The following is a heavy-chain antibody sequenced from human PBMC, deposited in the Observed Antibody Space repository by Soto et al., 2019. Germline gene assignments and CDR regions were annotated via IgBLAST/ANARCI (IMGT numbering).Heavy chain of an antibody. D-gene: IGHD2-21*02. CDR3: ARSIVVVTALDY. V-gene: IGHV1-3*05. J-gene: IGHJ4*02. CDR2: INAGNGNT. CDR1: GYTFTSYA. Sequence: QVQLVQSGDEEKKPGASVKGSCKASGYTFTSYAMHWLRQAPGQGLEWMGWINAGNGNTKYSQKFQGRVTITRDTSASTAYMELSSLRSEDTAVYYCARSIVVVTALDYWGQGTLVTVSS.